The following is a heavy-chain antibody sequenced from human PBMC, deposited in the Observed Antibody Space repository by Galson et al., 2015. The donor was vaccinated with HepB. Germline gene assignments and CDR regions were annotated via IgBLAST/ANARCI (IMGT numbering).Heavy chain of an antibody. CDR2: IYYRGRT. Sequence: LSLTCTVSGGSFSNSDYYWAWIRQSPGEGLEWIGSIYYRGRTYYNPSLKRRITMSVDTSKNQFSLKLTSVTAADTAVYFCSRRGNGFNLPDFDYWGQGSLVTVSS. CDR1: GGSFSNSDYY. J-gene: IGHJ4*02. D-gene: IGHD5-24*01. CDR3: SRRGNGFNLPDFDY. V-gene: IGHV4-39*01.